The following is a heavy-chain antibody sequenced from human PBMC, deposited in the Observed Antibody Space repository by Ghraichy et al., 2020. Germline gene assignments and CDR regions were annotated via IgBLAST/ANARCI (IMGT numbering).Heavy chain of an antibody. V-gene: IGHV4-4*02. CDR1: GDSISRGDW. Sequence: SETLSLTCVVSGDSISRGDWWSWVRQPPGKGLEWIGEIFHAGGTNYNPSLKSRVTISVDKSKNQFSLNLTSVTAADTAVYYCARAIRYYYGSGSFSHWIDHWGQGTLVTVSS. J-gene: IGHJ5*02. CDR3: ARAIRYYYGSGSFSHWIDH. D-gene: IGHD3-10*01. CDR2: IFHAGGT.